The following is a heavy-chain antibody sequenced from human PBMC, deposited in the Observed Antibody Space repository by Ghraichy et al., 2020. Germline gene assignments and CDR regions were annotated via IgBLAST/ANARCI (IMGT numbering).Heavy chain of an antibody. J-gene: IGHJ6*02. Sequence: GESLNISCAASGFRFSTYGMHWVRQAPGKGLECVALMAYDGSYKNYVDSVKGRFTISRDNSKNTLYLQMNNLRGEDTAVYYCAREPTVFEVFPKSMDVWGQGTTVTVSS. CDR2: MAYDGSYK. CDR1: GFRFSTYG. V-gene: IGHV3-30*03. CDR3: AREPTVFEVFPKSMDV. D-gene: IGHD4-17*01.